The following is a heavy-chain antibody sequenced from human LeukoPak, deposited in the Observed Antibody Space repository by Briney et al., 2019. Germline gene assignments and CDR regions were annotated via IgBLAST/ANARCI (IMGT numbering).Heavy chain of an antibody. Sequence: GASVNVSCKASGYTFTSYDINWVRQATGQGLEWMGWMNPNSGNTGYAQKFQGRVTMTRNTSISTAYMELSSLRSEDPAVYYCARKYFDWLDAFDIWGQGTMVTVSS. J-gene: IGHJ3*02. V-gene: IGHV1-8*01. D-gene: IGHD3-9*01. CDR2: MNPNSGNT. CDR1: GYTFTSYD. CDR3: ARKYFDWLDAFDI.